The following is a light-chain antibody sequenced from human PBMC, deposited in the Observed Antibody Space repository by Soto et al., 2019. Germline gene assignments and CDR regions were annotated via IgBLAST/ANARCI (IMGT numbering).Light chain of an antibody. CDR2: GAA. V-gene: IGKV3-20*01. CDR1: QSISSSY. Sequence: EIVLTQSPATLSLSPGERATLSCRASQSISSSYLAWYQQVAGLAHRLVIYGAASRATGIPERLSGSGSGTELTLTISRLEPEDFEVYDCQQYGSSSWTFGQGTKVDI. J-gene: IGKJ1*01. CDR3: QQYGSSSWT.